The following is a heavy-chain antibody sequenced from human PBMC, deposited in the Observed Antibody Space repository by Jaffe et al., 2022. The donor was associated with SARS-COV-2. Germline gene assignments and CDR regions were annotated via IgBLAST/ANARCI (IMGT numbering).Heavy chain of an antibody. CDR3: TTERDVMITFGGVMLREGAFDI. J-gene: IGHJ3*02. D-gene: IGHD3-16*01. V-gene: IGHV3-15*01. CDR1: GFTFSNAW. Sequence: EVQLVESGGGLVKPGGSLRLSCAASGFTFSNAWMSWVRQAPGKGLEWVGRIKSKTDGGTTDYAAPVKGRFTISRDDSKNTLYLQMNSLKTEDTAVYYCTTERDVMITFGGVMLREGAFDIWGQGTMVTVSS. CDR2: IKSKTDGGTT.